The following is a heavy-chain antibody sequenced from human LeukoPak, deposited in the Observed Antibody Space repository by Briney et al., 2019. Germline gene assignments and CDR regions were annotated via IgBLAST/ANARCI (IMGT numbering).Heavy chain of an antibody. CDR2: INHSGST. Sequence: TLSLTCAVYGGSFSGYYWSWIRQPPGKGLEWIGEINHSGSTNYNPSLKSRVTISVDTSKNQFSLKLSSVTAADTAVYYCARRPESYYDSSGYYYVGAFDIWGQGTMVTVSS. D-gene: IGHD3-22*01. CDR3: ARRPESYYDSSGYYYVGAFDI. V-gene: IGHV4-34*01. CDR1: GGSFSGYY. J-gene: IGHJ3*02.